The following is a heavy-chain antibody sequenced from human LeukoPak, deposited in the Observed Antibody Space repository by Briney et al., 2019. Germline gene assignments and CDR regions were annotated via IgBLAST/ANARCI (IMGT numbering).Heavy chain of an antibody. CDR3: ARRGWSRAFDI. CDR1: GGSFSGYY. CDR2: INHSGST. V-gene: IGHV4-34*01. Sequence: PSETLSLTCAVYGGSFSGYYWSWIRQPPGKGLEWIGEINHSGSTNYNPSLKSRVTISVDTSKNQFSLKLSSVTAADTAVYYCARRGWSRAFDIWGQGTMVTVSS. J-gene: IGHJ3*02. D-gene: IGHD6-19*01.